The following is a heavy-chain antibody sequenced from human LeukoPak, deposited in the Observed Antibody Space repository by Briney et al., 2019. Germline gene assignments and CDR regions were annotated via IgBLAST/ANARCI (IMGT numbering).Heavy chain of an antibody. V-gene: IGHV4-39*01. CDR3: AREKYSPGAVDY. CDR2: IYYSGST. J-gene: IGHJ4*02. D-gene: IGHD6-6*01. CDR1: GGSISSSSYY. Sequence: SSETPSLTCSVSGGSISSSSYYWGWIRQPPGKGLEWIGSIYYSGSTYYNPSLKSRVTISVDTSKNQFSLKVSSVTAADTAVYYCAREKYSPGAVDYWGQGSLVAVSS.